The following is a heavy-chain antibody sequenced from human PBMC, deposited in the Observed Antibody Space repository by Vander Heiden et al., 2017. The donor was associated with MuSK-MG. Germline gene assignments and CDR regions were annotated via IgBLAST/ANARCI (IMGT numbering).Heavy chain of an antibody. CDR3: ARDRQPDILTGYYNDNYYFDY. D-gene: IGHD3-9*01. J-gene: IGHJ4*02. V-gene: IGHV4-34*01. CDR1: GGSFSGYY. Sequence: QVQLQQWGAGLLKPSETLSLTCAVYGGSFSGYYWSWIRQPPGKGLEWIGEINHSGSTNYNPSLKSRVTIAVDTSKNQFSLKLSSVTAADTAVYYCARDRQPDILTGYYNDNYYFDYWGQGTLVTVSS. CDR2: INHSGST.